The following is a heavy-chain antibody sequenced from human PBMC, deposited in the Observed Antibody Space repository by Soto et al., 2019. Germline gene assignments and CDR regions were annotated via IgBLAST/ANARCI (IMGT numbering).Heavy chain of an antibody. D-gene: IGHD3-10*01. CDR1: GFTFSSYA. CDR2: ISGSGGST. CDR3: AKGGMVRGVIDPYYYYGMDV. Sequence: PGGSLRLSCAASGFTFSSYAMSWVRQAPGKGLEWVSAISGSGGSTYYADSVKGRFTISRDNSKNTLHLQMNSLRAEDTAVYYCAKGGMVRGVIDPYYYYGMDVWGQGTTVTVSS. V-gene: IGHV3-23*01. J-gene: IGHJ6*02.